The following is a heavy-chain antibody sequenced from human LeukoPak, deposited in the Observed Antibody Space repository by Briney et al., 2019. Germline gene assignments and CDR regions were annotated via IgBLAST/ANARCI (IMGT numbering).Heavy chain of an antibody. CDR1: GGSITSYY. Sequence: PSETLSLTCTVSGGSITSYYWSWIRQPPGKGLEWIGYIYYSGSTNYNPSLKSRVTISVDTSKNQFSLKLSSVTAADTAVYYCARQLNYYDSSDYPHTYYFDYWGQGTLVTVSS. CDR3: ARQLNYYDSSDYPHTYYFDY. D-gene: IGHD3-22*01. V-gene: IGHV4-59*08. J-gene: IGHJ4*02. CDR2: IYYSGST.